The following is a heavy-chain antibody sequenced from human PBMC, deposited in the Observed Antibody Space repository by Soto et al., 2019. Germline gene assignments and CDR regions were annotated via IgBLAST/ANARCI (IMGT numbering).Heavy chain of an antibody. Sequence: ASVKVSCKASGGTFISYTISWVRQAPGQGLEWMGRIIPILGIANYAQKFQGRVTITADKSTSTAYMELSSLRSEDTAVYYCARVSLPAANDGTTPWGQGTLVTVSS. D-gene: IGHD2-2*01. CDR3: ARVSLPAANDGTTP. CDR2: IIPILGIA. J-gene: IGHJ5*02. CDR1: GGTFISYT. V-gene: IGHV1-69*02.